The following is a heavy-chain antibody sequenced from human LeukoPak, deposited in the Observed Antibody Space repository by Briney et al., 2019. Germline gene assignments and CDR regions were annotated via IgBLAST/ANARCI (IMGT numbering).Heavy chain of an antibody. CDR3: AKDDSSAAFYFYFNGMDV. D-gene: IGHD6-6*01. CDR1: GFTFSQYG. J-gene: IGHJ6*02. CDR2: ISSDGNSK. Sequence: GGSLRLSCAASGFTFSQYGMHWVRQAPGKGLEWVAVISSDGNSKFYADSVKGRITISRDNSKNMLSLQMYSLKSEDTAVYYCAKDDSSAAFYFYFNGMDVWSQGTTVTVSS. V-gene: IGHV3-30*18.